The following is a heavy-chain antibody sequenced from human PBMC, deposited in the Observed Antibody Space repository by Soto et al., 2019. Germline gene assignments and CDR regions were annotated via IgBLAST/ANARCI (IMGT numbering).Heavy chain of an antibody. CDR1: GYSFTSYW. CDR2: IDPSDSYT. CDR3: ARLYGDYHYYYYGMDV. D-gene: IGHD4-17*01. V-gene: IGHV5-10-1*01. J-gene: IGHJ6*02. Sequence: GESLKISFKGSGYSFTSYWISWVRQMPGKGLEWMGKIDPSDSYTNYSPSFQGHVTISADKSISTAYLQWSSLKASDTAMYYCARLYGDYHYYYYGMDVWGQGTTVTVSS.